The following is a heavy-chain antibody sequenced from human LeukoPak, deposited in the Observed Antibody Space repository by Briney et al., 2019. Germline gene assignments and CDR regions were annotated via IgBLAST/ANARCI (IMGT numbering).Heavy chain of an antibody. CDR3: ARLPKKYYYGSGRNLGPAHYFDY. V-gene: IGHV3-30*04. CDR2: ISYDGSNK. CDR1: GFTFSNYA. D-gene: IGHD3-10*01. Sequence: GGSLRLACAASGFTFSNYAMHWVRQAPGKGLEWVTIISYDGSNKYYADSVKGRFTISRDNSKNTLYLQMNSLRAEDTAVYYCARLPKKYYYGSGRNLGPAHYFDYWGQGTLVTVSS. J-gene: IGHJ4*02.